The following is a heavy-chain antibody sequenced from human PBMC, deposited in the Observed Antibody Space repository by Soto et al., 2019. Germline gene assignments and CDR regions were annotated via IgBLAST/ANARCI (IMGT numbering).Heavy chain of an antibody. Sequence: GASVKVSCKASGYTFTSYAMHWVRQAPGQRLEWMGWINAGNGNTKYSQKFQGRVTITRDTSASTSYMELSSLRSEDTAVYYCARALLAGYCSGGSCYPPRYYYGMDVWGQVTTVTVSS. CDR3: ARALLAGYCSGGSCYPPRYYYGMDV. V-gene: IGHV1-3*01. D-gene: IGHD2-15*01. CDR1: GYTFTSYA. J-gene: IGHJ6*02. CDR2: INAGNGNT.